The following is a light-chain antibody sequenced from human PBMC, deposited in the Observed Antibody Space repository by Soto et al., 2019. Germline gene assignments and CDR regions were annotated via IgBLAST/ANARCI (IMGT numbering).Light chain of an antibody. CDR2: SNN. Sequence: QSILTQPPSASRTPGQRVTISCSGSSSNVGSNTVNWYQQLPGTAPKLLIYSNNQRPSGVPDRFSGSKSGTSASLAISGLQSGDEADYYCAAWDDSLNAYVFATGTKVTVL. CDR1: SSNVGSNT. CDR3: AAWDDSLNAYV. J-gene: IGLJ1*01. V-gene: IGLV1-44*01.